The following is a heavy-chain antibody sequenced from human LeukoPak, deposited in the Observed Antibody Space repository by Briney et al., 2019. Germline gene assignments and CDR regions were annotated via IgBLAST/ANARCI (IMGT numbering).Heavy chain of an antibody. CDR1: GYTFTRYY. V-gene: IGHV1-2*02. CDR2: INPNSGGT. J-gene: IGHJ1*01. CDR3: ARASYDSSDYEFFQH. Sequence: ASVNVSCKSAGYTFTRYYIHWVRQAPGQGLEWMGCINPNSGGTNYAQKFQGRVTMPRDTSTSTAHMELSRLRSDDTAVYYCARASYDSSDYEFFQHWGQGPLVSVSS. D-gene: IGHD3-22*01.